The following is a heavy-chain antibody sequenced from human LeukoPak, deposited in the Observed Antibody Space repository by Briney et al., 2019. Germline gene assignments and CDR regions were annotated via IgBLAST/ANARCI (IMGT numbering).Heavy chain of an antibody. CDR2: ISSSSSTI. CDR1: GFTFSSYS. CDR3: ARGRGYSGYDYDAFDI. Sequence: GGSLRLSCAASGFTFSSYSMNWVRQAPGKGLEWASYISSSSSTIYYADSVKGRFTISRDNVKNSLYLQMNSLRDEDTAVYYCARGRGYSGYDYDAFDIWGQGTMVTVPS. D-gene: IGHD5-12*01. V-gene: IGHV3-48*02. J-gene: IGHJ3*02.